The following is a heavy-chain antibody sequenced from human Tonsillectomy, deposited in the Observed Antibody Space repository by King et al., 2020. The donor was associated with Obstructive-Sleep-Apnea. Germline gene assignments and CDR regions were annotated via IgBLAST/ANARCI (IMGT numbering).Heavy chain of an antibody. D-gene: IGHD2-21*02. V-gene: IGHV3-7*03. CDR3: AREESVTASYIDY. J-gene: IGHJ4*02. CDR1: GFTFSSYW. Sequence: VQLEESGGGLVQPGGSLRLSCAASGFTFSSYWMSWVRQAPGKGLEWVANIKQDGSATYYVDSVEGRFTISRDNAKNSLYLQMNSLRAEDTAVYYCAREESVTASYIDYWGQGTLVTVSS. CDR2: IKQDGSAT.